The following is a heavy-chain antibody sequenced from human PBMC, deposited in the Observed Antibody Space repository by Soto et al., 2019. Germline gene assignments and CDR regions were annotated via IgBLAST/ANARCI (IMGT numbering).Heavy chain of an antibody. CDR2: INTVNGNT. CDR1: SYSFPTYA. D-gene: IGHD3-16*01. J-gene: IGHJ5*02. CDR3: ASYRGSMFDP. Sequence: ASVKVSCTASSYSFPTYAIHWVRLAPGQRLHWMGWINTVNGNTHYSQKFQGRVTITRDSSASTVYMVLSSLKSEGACVYYCASYRGSMFDPWAQRTPVAVST. V-gene: IGHV1-3*04.